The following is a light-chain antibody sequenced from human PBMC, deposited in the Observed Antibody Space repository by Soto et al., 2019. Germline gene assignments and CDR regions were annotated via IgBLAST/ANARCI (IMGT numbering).Light chain of an antibody. CDR1: QSVSSSY. CDR2: GAS. Sequence: EIVLTQSPATLSFPPPERATLSCRASQSVSSSYLAWYQQKPGQAPRLLIYGASSRATGIPDRFSGSGSGTDFTLTISRLEPEDFAVYYCQQYGSSPTWTFGQGTKVDIK. V-gene: IGKV3-20*01. J-gene: IGKJ1*01. CDR3: QQYGSSPTWT.